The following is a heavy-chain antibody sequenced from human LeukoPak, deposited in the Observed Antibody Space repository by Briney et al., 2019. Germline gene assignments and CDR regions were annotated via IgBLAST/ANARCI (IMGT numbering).Heavy chain of an antibody. Sequence: GGSLRLSCVASGFPFSSYAMSWVRQAPGKGLEWVSTISSSGGSTYYADSVKGRFTISRDNSKNTLYMQMNSLRAEDTALYYCANRAGATADWGRGTLVTVSS. CDR2: ISSSGGST. D-gene: IGHD1-26*01. CDR3: ANRAGATAD. J-gene: IGHJ4*02. CDR1: GFPFSSYA. V-gene: IGHV3-23*01.